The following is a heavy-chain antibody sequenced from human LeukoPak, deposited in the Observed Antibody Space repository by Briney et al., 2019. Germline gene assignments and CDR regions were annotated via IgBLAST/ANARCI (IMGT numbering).Heavy chain of an antibody. CDR1: GFTFSSYG. CDR2: IRYDGSNK. D-gene: IGHD6-19*01. J-gene: IGHJ4*02. Sequence: GGSLRLSCAASGFTFSSYGMHWVRQAPGKGLEWVAFIRYDGSNKYYADSVKGRFTISRDNSKNTLYLQMNSLRAEDTAIYYCARALYNRGWYPDYFDSWGQGTLVTVSA. CDR3: ARALYNRGWYPDYFDS. V-gene: IGHV3-30*02.